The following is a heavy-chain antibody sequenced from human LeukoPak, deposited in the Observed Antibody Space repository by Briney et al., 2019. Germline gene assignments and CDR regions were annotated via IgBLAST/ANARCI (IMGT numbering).Heavy chain of an antibody. V-gene: IGHV3-23*01. CDR2: ISGSGGST. CDR3: ARDLLQLNGFDY. Sequence: GGSLRLSCAASGFTFSSYAMSWVRQAPGKGLEWVSAISGSGGSTYYADSVKGRFTISRDNSKNTLYLQMNSLRAEDTAVYYCARDLLQLNGFDYWGQGTLVTVSS. J-gene: IGHJ4*02. CDR1: GFTFSSYA. D-gene: IGHD5-24*01.